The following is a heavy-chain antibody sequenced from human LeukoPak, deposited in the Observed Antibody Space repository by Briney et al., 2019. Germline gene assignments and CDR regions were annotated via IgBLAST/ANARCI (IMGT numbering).Heavy chain of an antibody. CDR3: AREDSSGYNY. D-gene: IGHD3-22*01. Sequence: SETLSLTCTVSGGSVSSGSYYWTWIRQHPGKGLEWIGYIYYSGSTYYNPSLKSRVTISVDTSKNQFSLKLSSVTAADTAVYYCAREDSSGYNYWGQGTLVTVSS. CDR1: GGSVSSGSYY. CDR2: IYYSGST. V-gene: IGHV4-31*03. J-gene: IGHJ4*02.